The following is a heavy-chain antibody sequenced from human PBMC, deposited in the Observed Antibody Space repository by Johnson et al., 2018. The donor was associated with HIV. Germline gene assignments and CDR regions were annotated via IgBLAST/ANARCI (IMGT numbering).Heavy chain of an antibody. CDR1: GFTFSSYG. CDR2: ISFSGVKK. J-gene: IGHJ3*02. CDR3: ARPMESGYSSSWYAAFDI. V-gene: IGHV3-33*08. Sequence: QVQLVESGGGVVQPGRSLRLSCAASGFTFSSYGMAWVRQAPGKGLEWVTVISFSGVKKYYADSVTGRFTISRDNAKKSLYLQMNSLRAEDTALYHCARPMESGYSSSWYAAFDIWGQGTMVTVSS. D-gene: IGHD6-13*01.